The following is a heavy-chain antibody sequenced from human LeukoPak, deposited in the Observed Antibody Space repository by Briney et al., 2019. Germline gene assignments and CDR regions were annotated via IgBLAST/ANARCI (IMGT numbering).Heavy chain of an antibody. V-gene: IGHV1-69*05. CDR2: IIPIFGTA. J-gene: IGHJ3*02. CDR3: ARDYGDYAPDAFDI. D-gene: IGHD4-17*01. CDR1: GGTFSSYA. Sequence: GASVKVSCKASGGTFSSYAISWARQAPGQGLEWMGGIIPIFGTANYAQKFQGRVTITTDESTSTAYMELRSLRSDDTAVYYCARDYGDYAPDAFDIWGQGTMVTVSS.